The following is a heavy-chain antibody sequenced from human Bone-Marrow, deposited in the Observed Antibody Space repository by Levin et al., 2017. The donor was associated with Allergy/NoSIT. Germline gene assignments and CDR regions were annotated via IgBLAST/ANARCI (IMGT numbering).Heavy chain of an antibody. CDR3: TRKIYYYDTSNLGWFDP. CDR2: INQDGTGE. D-gene: IGHD3-22*01. V-gene: IGHV3-7*01. Sequence: QPGGSLRLSCVASEFTFSNYWMSWVRQAXGKGLEWVATINQDGTGETYVDSVKGRFSISRDNAEKSLYLQMNSLRAEDSAVYHCTRKIYYYDTSNLGWFDPWGQGTLVTVSS. J-gene: IGHJ5*02. CDR1: EFTFSNYW.